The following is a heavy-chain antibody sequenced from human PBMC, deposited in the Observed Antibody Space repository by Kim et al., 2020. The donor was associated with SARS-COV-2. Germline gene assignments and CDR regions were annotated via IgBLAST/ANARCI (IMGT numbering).Heavy chain of an antibody. D-gene: IGHD3-10*01. J-gene: IGHJ4*02. CDR2: IKQDGSEK. CDR3: ARSGVRYDEMSDY. Sequence: GGSLRLSCAASGFTFSSYWMSWVRQAPGKGLEWVANIKQDGSEKNYVDSVKGRFTISRDNAKNSLYLQMSSLRAEDTAVYYCARSGVRYDEMSDYWGQGTLVTVSS. V-gene: IGHV3-7*03. CDR1: GFTFSSYW.